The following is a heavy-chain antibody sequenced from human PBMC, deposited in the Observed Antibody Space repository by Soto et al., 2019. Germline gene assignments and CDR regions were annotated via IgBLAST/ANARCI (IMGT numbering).Heavy chain of an antibody. D-gene: IGHD3-3*01. Sequence: SETLSLTCTVSGVSISSYYWSWIRQPPGKGLEWIGYIYYSGSTNYNPSLKSRVTISVNTSENQFSLKLSSVTAADTAVYYCARHIALSGSFPFDYWGQGTLVTVSS. V-gene: IGHV4-59*08. CDR3: ARHIALSGSFPFDY. CDR2: IYYSGST. J-gene: IGHJ4*02. CDR1: GVSISSYY.